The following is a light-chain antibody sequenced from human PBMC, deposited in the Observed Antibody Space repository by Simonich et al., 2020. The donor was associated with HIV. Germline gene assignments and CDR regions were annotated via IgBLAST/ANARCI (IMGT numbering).Light chain of an antibody. CDR2: EVS. Sequence: EIVMTQTPLSLSVTPGQPASISCKSSQSLLHSNGRTFLYWCLQKPGQSPQPLIYEVSRRFSGVPDRFSGSGSGTDFTLKISRVEAEDVGFYYCMQGIHLSTFGQGTKVEIK. J-gene: IGKJ1*01. CDR3: MQGIHLST. CDR1: QSLLHSNGRTF. V-gene: IGKV2-29*02.